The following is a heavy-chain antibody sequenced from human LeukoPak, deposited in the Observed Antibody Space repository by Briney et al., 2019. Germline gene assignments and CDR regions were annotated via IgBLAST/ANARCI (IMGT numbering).Heavy chain of an antibody. J-gene: IGHJ4*02. CDR3: ATSWVEMGTSKRGAVLFDY. CDR1: GFTFSSYS. CDR2: ISSSSSYI. V-gene: IGHV3-21*01. D-gene: IGHD5-24*01. Sequence: GGSLRLSCAASGFTFSSYSMNWVRQAPGKGLEWVSSISSSSSYIYYADSVKGRFTISRDNAKNSLYLQMNSLRAEDTAVYYCATSWVEMGTSKRGAVLFDYWGQGTLVTVSS.